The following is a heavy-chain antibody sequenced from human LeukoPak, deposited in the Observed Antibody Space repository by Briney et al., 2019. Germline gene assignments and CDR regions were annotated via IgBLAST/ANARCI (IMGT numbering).Heavy chain of an antibody. CDR1: GYSFTSYW. Sequence: GESLKLSCKGSGYSFTSYWVAWVRQMPGKGLEWMGIIYPGDSDTRYSPSFQGQVTISADKSISTAYLQWSSLKASDTAMYYCAFGGNSKFDAFDIWGQGTMVTVSS. CDR3: AFGGNSKFDAFDI. D-gene: IGHD4-23*01. J-gene: IGHJ3*02. CDR2: IYPGDSDT. V-gene: IGHV5-51*01.